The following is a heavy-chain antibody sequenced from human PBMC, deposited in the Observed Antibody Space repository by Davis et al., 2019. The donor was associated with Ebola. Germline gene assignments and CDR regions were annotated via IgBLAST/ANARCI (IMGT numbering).Heavy chain of an antibody. CDR2: ISYDGSNK. V-gene: IGHV3-30-3*01. CDR3: ARWGSKGANQLRPTGYYFDY. D-gene: IGHD2-2*01. CDR1: GFTFSSYA. J-gene: IGHJ4*02. Sequence: PGGSLRLSCAASGFTFSSYAMHWVRQAPGKGLEWVAVISYDGSNKYYADSVKCRFTISRDNSKNTLYLQMNSLRAEDTAVYYCARWGSKGANQLRPTGYYFDYWGQGTLVTVSS.